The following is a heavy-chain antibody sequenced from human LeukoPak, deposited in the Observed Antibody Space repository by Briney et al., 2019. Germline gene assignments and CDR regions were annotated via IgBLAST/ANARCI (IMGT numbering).Heavy chain of an antibody. Sequence: PPETLSLTCTVSGGSISSGSYYWSWIRQPAGKGLEWIGRIYTSGSTNYNTSLKSRVTISVDTSKHQFSLKLSSVTAADPAVYYCARVLIDDSSGYYYSSYYYMDVWGKGTTVTISS. CDR1: GGSISSGSYY. CDR2: IYTSGST. CDR3: ARVLIDDSSGYYYSSYYYMDV. J-gene: IGHJ6*03. V-gene: IGHV4-61*02. D-gene: IGHD3-22*01.